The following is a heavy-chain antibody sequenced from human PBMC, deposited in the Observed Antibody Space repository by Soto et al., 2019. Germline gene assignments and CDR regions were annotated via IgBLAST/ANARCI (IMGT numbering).Heavy chain of an antibody. D-gene: IGHD6-13*01. CDR2: ISGSGGST. J-gene: IGHJ4*02. Sequence: TGGFLRLSCAASGVTFINYAVTWVRQAPGKGLEWVSTISGSGGSTYYADYVKGRFTISRDNSKNTLYLQMNSLRADDTAVYYCAKDQGSSWYEIDYWGQGTLVTVSS. V-gene: IGHV3-23*01. CDR3: AKDQGSSWYEIDY. CDR1: GVTFINYA.